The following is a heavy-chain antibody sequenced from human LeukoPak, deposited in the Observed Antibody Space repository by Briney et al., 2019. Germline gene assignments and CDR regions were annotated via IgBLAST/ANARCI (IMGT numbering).Heavy chain of an antibody. Sequence: SETLSLTCTVSGGPISSSSYYWGWIRQPPGKGLEWIGSIYYSGSTYYNPSLKSRVTISVDTSKNQFSLKLSSVTAADTAVYYCARYSSGWYLPVIWGQGTLVTVSS. CDR3: ARYSSGWYLPVI. CDR2: IYYSGST. J-gene: IGHJ4*02. D-gene: IGHD6-19*01. V-gene: IGHV4-39*01. CDR1: GGPISSSSYY.